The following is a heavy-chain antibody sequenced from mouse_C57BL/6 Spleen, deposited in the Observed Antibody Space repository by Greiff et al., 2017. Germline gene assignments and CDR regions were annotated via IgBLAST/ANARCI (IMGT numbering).Heavy chain of an antibody. CDR2: ISDGGSYT. Sequence: EVKLVESGGGLVKPGGSLKLSCAASGFTFSSYAMSWVRQTPEKRLEWVATISDGGSYTYYPDNVKGRFTISRDNAKNNLYLQMSHLKSEDTAMYCCARDLRDAWFAYWGQGTLVTVSA. V-gene: IGHV5-4*01. D-gene: IGHD2-12*01. J-gene: IGHJ3*01. CDR3: ARDLRDAWFAY. CDR1: GFTFSSYA.